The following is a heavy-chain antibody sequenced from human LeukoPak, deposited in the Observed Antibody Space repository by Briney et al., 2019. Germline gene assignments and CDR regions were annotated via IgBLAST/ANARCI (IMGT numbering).Heavy chain of an antibody. J-gene: IGHJ4*02. Sequence: PSGTLSLSCAVSVGSINRYYWNWVRQPPGKGLEWMGDIYYSGSTNYTPSLKSRVTISIDTSKKQFSLELGSVTGADTAVYFCARHGNNWFVDYWGQGTLVTVSP. V-gene: IGHV4-59*01. D-gene: IGHD1-1*01. CDR3: ARHGNNWFVDY. CDR2: IYYSGST. CDR1: VGSINRYY.